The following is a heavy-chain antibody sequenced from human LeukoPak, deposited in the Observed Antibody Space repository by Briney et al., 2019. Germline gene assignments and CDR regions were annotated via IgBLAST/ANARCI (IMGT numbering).Heavy chain of an antibody. CDR2: INPNNGAT. Sequence: GASVKVSCKASGYTFTGHDVHWVRQAPGQGLEWMAWINPNNGATDYAQKFQDRVTVTRDTSISTVYMELRSLTSDDTAVYYRARKSLWTVDFWGQGTLVSASS. D-gene: IGHD3/OR15-3a*01. V-gene: IGHV1-2*02. J-gene: IGHJ4*02. CDR3: ARKSLWTVDF. CDR1: GYTFTGHD.